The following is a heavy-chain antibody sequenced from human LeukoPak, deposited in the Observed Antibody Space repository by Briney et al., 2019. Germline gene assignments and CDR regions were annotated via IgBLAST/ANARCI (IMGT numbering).Heavy chain of an antibody. D-gene: IGHD6-13*01. V-gene: IGHV3-23*01. CDR3: AKDSDELIAAAYNWFDP. CDR2: ISGSGGST. J-gene: IGHJ5*02. Sequence: GGSLRLSCVASGFTFSTYGMSWVRQAPGKGLEWVSAISGSGGSTYYADSVKGRFTISRDNSKNTLYLQMNFLRAEDTAVYYCAKDSDELIAAAYNWFDPWGQGTLVTVSS. CDR1: GFTFSTYG.